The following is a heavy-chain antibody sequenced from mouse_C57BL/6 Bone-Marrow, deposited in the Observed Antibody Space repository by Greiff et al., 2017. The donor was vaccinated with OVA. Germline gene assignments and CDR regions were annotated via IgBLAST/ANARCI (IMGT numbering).Heavy chain of an antibody. CDR1: GFNIKDDY. J-gene: IGHJ4*01. CDR2: IDPENGDT. D-gene: IGHD2-5*01. CDR3: TTPAYYSNYYAMYY. Sequence: EVQLQESGAELVRPGASVKLSCTASGFNIKDDYMHWVKQRPEQGLEWIGWIDPENGDTEYASKFQGKATITADTSSNTAYLQLSSLTSEDTAAYYCTTPAYYSNYYAMYYWGQGTSVTVSS. V-gene: IGHV14-4*01.